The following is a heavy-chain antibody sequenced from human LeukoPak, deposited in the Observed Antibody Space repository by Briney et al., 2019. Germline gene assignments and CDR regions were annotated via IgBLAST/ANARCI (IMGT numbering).Heavy chain of an antibody. V-gene: IGHV4-30-4*08. CDR2: IYYSGST. J-gene: IGHJ3*02. CDR1: GGSISSGDYY. Sequence: SQTLSLTCTVSGGSISSGDYYWSWIRQPPGRGLEWIGYIYYSGSTYYNPSLKSRVTISVDTSKTQFSLKLSSVTAADTAVYYCARRIAAADAFDIWGQGTMVTVSS. CDR3: ARRIAAADAFDI. D-gene: IGHD6-13*01.